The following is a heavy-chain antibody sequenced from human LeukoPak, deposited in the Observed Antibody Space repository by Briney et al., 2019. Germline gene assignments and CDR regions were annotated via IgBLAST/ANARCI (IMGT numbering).Heavy chain of an antibody. CDR3: AGPNGSGSYYLDY. Sequence: SVKVSCKASGYTFTSYDINWVRQAPGQGLEWMGGIIPIFGTANYAQKFQGRVTITADKSTSTAYMELSSLRSEDTAVYYCAGPNGSGSYYLDYWGQGTLVTVSS. J-gene: IGHJ4*02. CDR2: IIPIFGTA. CDR1: GYTFTSYD. D-gene: IGHD3-10*01. V-gene: IGHV1-69*06.